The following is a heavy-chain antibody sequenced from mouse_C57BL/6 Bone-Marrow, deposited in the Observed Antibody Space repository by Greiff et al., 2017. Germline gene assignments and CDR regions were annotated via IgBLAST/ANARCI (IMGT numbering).Heavy chain of an antibody. CDR3: AREANLLWYWYFDV. V-gene: IGHV5-6*01. Sequence: EVQLVESGGDLVKPGGSLKLSCAASGFTFSSYGMSWVRQTPDKRLEWVATISSGGSYTYYPDSVKGRFTISIDNAKNTLYLQMSSLKSEDTAMYYCAREANLLWYWYFDVWGTGTTVTVSS. CDR1: GFTFSSYG. J-gene: IGHJ1*03. D-gene: IGHD2-1*01. CDR2: ISSGGSYT.